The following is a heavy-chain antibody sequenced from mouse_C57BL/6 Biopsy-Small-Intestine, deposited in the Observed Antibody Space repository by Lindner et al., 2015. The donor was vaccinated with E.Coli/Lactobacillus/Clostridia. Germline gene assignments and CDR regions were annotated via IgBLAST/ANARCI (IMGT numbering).Heavy chain of an antibody. Sequence: VQLQESGPELVKPGASVKLSCKASGYAFTNYDINWMKQRPGKGLEWIGQIYPGDGDTIYNGRFKDKATLTADKSSSTAYMQLSSLTSEDSAVYFCASDAGTDVWGTGTTVTVSS. J-gene: IGHJ1*03. V-gene: IGHV1-80*01. CDR3: ASDAGTDV. CDR1: GYAFTNYD. CDR2: IYPGDGDT. D-gene: IGHD4-1*01.